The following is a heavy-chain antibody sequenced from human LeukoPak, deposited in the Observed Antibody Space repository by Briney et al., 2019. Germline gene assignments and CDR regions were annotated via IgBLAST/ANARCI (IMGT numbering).Heavy chain of an antibody. CDR3: AREGYYGSGSPPSLYFDY. CDR1: GFTFSSYA. J-gene: IGHJ4*02. V-gene: IGHV3-30-3*01. D-gene: IGHD3-10*01. CDR2: TSSDLNVK. Sequence: GGSLRLSCPASGFTFSSYAIHWVRQAPGKGLEWVAVTSSDLNVKLYADSVKGRFTISRDNSRSTLYLQMNSLRPEDTAIYYCAREGYYGSGSPPSLYFDYWGQGTLVTVSS.